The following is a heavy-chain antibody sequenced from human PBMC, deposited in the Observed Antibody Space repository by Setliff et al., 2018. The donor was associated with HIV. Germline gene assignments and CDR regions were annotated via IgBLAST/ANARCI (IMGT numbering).Heavy chain of an antibody. CDR3: ARGGVYYYDSSGWSMDY. V-gene: IGHV1-69*16. Sequence: GASVKVSCKASGGSLKTYPINWVRQAPGQGLEWMGGFIPMLRTTAYAQKFQGRITTTTDESTSTAYMELSSLRSEDTAVYYCARGGVYYYDSSGWSMDYWGQGTLVTVSS. CDR2: FIPMLRTT. CDR1: GGSLKTYP. D-gene: IGHD3-22*01. J-gene: IGHJ4*02.